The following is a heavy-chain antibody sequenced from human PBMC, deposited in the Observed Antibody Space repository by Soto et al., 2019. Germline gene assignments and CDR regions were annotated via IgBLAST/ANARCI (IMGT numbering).Heavy chain of an antibody. CDR2: ISAHNGNT. J-gene: IGHJ4*02. V-gene: IGHV1-18*01. Sequence: QVHLVQSGAEVKKPGATVKVSCKASGYTFTSYGIPGVRQAPGQGLEWMGWISAHNGNTDYAQKLQGRVIVTRDTSTSTAYMELRSLLSDDTAVYYCARGRYGDYWGQGALVTVSS. CDR1: GYTFTSYG. CDR3: ARGRYGDY. D-gene: IGHD1-1*01.